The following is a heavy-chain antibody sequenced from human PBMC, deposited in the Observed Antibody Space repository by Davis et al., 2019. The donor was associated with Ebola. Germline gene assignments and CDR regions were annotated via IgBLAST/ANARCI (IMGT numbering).Heavy chain of an antibody. V-gene: IGHV4-38-2*02. D-gene: IGHD4-17*01. J-gene: IGHJ6*03. CDR1: GYSISSGYY. CDR2: IYHSGST. Sequence: PSETLSLTCTVSGYSISSGYYWGWIRQPPGKGLGWIGSIYHSGSTYYNPSLKRRVTISVDTSKNQFSLKLSSVTAADTAVYYCARSVTTHYYYYMDVWGKGTTVTVSS. CDR3: ARSVTTHYYYYMDV.